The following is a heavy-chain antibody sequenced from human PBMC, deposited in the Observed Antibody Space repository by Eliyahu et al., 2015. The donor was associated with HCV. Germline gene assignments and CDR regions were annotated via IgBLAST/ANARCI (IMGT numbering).Heavy chain of an antibody. D-gene: IGHD6-19*01. CDR2: IPFRGST. J-gene: IGHJ5*02. CDR3: ASGGGGIAVAGTGGWFDP. V-gene: IGHV4-59*01. CDR1: GASISSYY. Sequence: QVQLQESGPGLVKPSETLSLTCTVSGASISSYYWSWXRQPPGKGLEWIAYIPFRGSTNHNPSLKGRVTISLDTSKNQFSLKLNSVTAADTAVYYCASGGGGIAVAGTGGWFDPWGQGTLVTVSS.